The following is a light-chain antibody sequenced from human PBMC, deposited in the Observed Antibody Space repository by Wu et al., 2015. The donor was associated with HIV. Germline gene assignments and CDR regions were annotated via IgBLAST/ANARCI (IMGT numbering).Light chain of an antibody. Sequence: TRKAPKLLIYDCIQFANGVPSRFMAVDLGLDFTLTISSLQPEDFATYYCQQSYSTLFTFGPGTKVDIK. CDR3: QQSYSTLFT. V-gene: IGKV1-39*01. CDR2: DCI. J-gene: IGKJ3*01.